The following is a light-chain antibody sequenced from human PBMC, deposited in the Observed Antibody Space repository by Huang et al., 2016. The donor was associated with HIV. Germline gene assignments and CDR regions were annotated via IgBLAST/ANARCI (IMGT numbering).Light chain of an antibody. V-gene: IGKV3-20*01. CDR3: QQYATSPYT. CDR1: QRVSSSF. CDR2: GAS. Sequence: EIVLTQSPGTLSLSSGERATLSCRASQRVSSSFLAWYQQKPGQAPRLLIYGASSRATGVPDRFSGSGSGTDVTLTISRLVPEDFAVYYCQQYATSPYTFGQGTKLEIK. J-gene: IGKJ2*01.